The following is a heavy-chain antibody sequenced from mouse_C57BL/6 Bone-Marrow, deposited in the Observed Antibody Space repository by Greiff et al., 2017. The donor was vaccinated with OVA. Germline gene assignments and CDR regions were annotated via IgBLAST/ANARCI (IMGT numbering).Heavy chain of an antibody. J-gene: IGHJ3*01. D-gene: IGHD2-4*01. CDR1: GFSLTSYG. CDR2: IWSDGST. CDR3: AKLEGGDYGFLFAY. V-gene: IGHV2-6*03. Sequence: VQLQESGPGLVAPSQSLSITCTVSGFSLTSYGVHWVRQPPGKGLEWLVVIWSDGSTTYNSALKSRLSISKDNSKSQVFLKLNSRQTDDTATYYCAKLEGGDYGFLFAYWGQGTLVTVSA.